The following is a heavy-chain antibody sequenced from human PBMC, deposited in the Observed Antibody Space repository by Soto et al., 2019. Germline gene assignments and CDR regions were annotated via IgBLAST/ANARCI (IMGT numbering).Heavy chain of an antibody. V-gene: IGHV1-2*04. D-gene: IGHD6-6*01. CDR1: GYTFTGYY. J-gene: IGHJ6*02. Sequence: GASVKVSCKASGYTFTGYYMHWVRQAPGQGLEWMGWINPNSGGTNYAQKFQGWVTMTRDTSISTAYMELSRLRSDDTAVYYCVRANSSSSSYYYYYGMDVWGQGTTVTVSS. CDR2: INPNSGGT. CDR3: VRANSSSSSYYYYYGMDV.